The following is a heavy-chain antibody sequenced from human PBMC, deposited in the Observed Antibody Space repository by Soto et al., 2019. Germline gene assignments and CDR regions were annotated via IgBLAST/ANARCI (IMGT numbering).Heavy chain of an antibody. D-gene: IGHD3-10*01. CDR2: INHSGST. V-gene: IGHV4-34*01. CDR1: GGSFSGYY. Sequence: QVQLQQWGAGLLKPSETLSLTCAVYGGSFSGYYWSWIRQPPGKGLEWIGEINHSGSTNYNPSLKSRVTISVHTSKNQFSLKLSSVTAADTAVYYCARGRGFGGWFGSRFDYWGQGTLVTVSS. CDR3: ARGRGFGGWFGSRFDY. J-gene: IGHJ4*02.